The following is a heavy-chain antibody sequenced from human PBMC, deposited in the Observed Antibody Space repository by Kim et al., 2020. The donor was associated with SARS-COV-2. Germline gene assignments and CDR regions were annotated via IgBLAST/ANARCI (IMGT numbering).Heavy chain of an antibody. V-gene: IGHV3-23*01. CDR2: ATPSGDNT. Sequence: GGSLRLSCPGSGFPFSSDGMSWVRQGPGKRLEWVSTATPSGDNTWYADSVQDRFTISRDNSKNTVYLQMNSLRAEDTAVYYWAKASNWCFDLWGRGTLVTVSS. J-gene: IGHJ2*01. CDR1: GFPFSSDG. CDR3: AKASNWCFDL.